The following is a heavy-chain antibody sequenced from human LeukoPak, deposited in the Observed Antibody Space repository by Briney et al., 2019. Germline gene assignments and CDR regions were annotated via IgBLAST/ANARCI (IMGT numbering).Heavy chain of an antibody. J-gene: IGHJ4*02. V-gene: IGHV3-7*04. CDR2: ISPDGSVK. Sequence: PGGSLRLSCTGSGFTFSTYWMSWVRQAPGKGLEWVANISPDGSVKYYMDFVKGRFTISRDNAKNSLYLQMNSLRVDDTGVYYCAGADSGSWDFGRGAQGTLVIVSS. CDR1: GFTFSTYW. D-gene: IGHD6-13*01. CDR3: AGADSGSWDFGR.